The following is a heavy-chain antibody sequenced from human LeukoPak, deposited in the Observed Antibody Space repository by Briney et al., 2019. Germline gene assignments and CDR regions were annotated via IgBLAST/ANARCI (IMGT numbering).Heavy chain of an antibody. V-gene: IGHV1-8*03. J-gene: IGHJ5*02. D-gene: IGHD6-19*01. CDR1: GYTFTSYD. CDR2: MNPNSGNT. CDR3: ARVSSGWYGVWFDP. Sequence: ASVKVSCKASGYTFTSYDINWVRQATGQGLEWMGWMNPNSGNTSYAQKFQGRVTITRNTSISTAYMELSSLRSEDTAVYYCARVSSGWYGVWFDPWGQGTLVTVSS.